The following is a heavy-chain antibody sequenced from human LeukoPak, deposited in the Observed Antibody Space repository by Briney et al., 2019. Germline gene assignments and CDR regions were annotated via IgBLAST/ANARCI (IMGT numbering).Heavy chain of an antibody. V-gene: IGHV1-58*02. Sequence: SVKVSCNASGFTFTSSAMQWVRQARGQRLEWIGWIVVGSGNTNYAQKFQERVTITRDMSTSTAYMELSSLRSEDTAVYYCAAEGSTSRNDAFDIWGQGTMVTVSS. D-gene: IGHD2-2*01. CDR3: AAEGSTSRNDAFDI. J-gene: IGHJ3*02. CDR2: IVVGSGNT. CDR1: GFTFTSSA.